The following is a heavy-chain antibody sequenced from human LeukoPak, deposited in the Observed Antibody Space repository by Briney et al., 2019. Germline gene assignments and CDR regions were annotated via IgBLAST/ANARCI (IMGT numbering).Heavy chain of an antibody. Sequence: PGRSLRLSCAASGFTFSSYGMHWVRQAPGKGLEWLAVISYDGSNKYYADSVKGRFTISRDNSKNTLWLQMNSLRGEDTAVYYCAKDRMVGASYFDYWGQGTLATVSS. V-gene: IGHV3-30*18. CDR2: ISYDGSNK. D-gene: IGHD1-26*01. J-gene: IGHJ4*02. CDR3: AKDRMVGASYFDY. CDR1: GFTFSSYG.